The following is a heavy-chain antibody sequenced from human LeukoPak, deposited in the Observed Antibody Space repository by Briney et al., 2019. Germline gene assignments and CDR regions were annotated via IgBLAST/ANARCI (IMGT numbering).Heavy chain of an antibody. CDR3: ARDRGFYYYYGMDV. Sequence: GGSLRLSCAASGFTLSSYAMHWVRQAPGKGLEWVAVISYDGSNKYYADSVKGRFTISRDNSKNTLYLQMNSLRAEDTAVYYCARDRGFYYYYGMDVWGQGTTVTVSS. V-gene: IGHV3-30-3*01. CDR2: ISYDGSNK. CDR1: GFTLSSYA. J-gene: IGHJ6*02.